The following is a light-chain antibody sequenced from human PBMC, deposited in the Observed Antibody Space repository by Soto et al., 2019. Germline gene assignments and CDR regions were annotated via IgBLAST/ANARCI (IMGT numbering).Light chain of an antibody. CDR1: SSDVGGYNY. J-gene: IGLJ1*01. V-gene: IGLV2-14*01. CDR2: EVS. CDR3: SSYTSSSTLYV. Sequence: QPVRPNPASRSGNPGPSITISCTGTSSDVGGYNYVSWYQQHPGKAPKLMIYEVSNRPSGVSNRFSGSKSGNTASLTISGLQAEDEAEYYCSSYTSSSTLYVFGTGTKVT.